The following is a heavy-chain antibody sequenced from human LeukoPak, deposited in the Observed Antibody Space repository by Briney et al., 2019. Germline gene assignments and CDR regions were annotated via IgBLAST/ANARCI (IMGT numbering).Heavy chain of an antibody. Sequence: SETLSLTCTVSGGSVSGGSYYWSWIRQPPGKGLEWIGYVYDTGSTNYNPSLESRVTISVDTSKNQFSLKLSPVTAADTAVYYCARADYSNYFGAFDIWGQGTMVTVSS. CDR1: GGSVSGGSYY. V-gene: IGHV4-61*01. CDR3: ARADYSNYFGAFDI. D-gene: IGHD4-11*01. CDR2: VYDTGST. J-gene: IGHJ3*02.